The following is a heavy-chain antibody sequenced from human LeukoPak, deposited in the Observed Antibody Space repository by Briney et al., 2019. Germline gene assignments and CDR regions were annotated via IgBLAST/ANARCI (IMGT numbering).Heavy chain of an antibody. J-gene: IGHJ6*02. CDR2: INPSGGST. CDR3: ARDYGANYYDSPGYGMDV. Sequence: ASVKVSCKASGYTFTSYYMHWVRQAPGQGLEWMGIINPSGGSTSYAQKFQGRVTMTRDTSTSTVYMELSSLRSEDTAVYYCARDYGANYYDSPGYGMDVWGQGTTVTVSS. D-gene: IGHD3-22*01. V-gene: IGHV1-46*01. CDR1: GYTFTSYY.